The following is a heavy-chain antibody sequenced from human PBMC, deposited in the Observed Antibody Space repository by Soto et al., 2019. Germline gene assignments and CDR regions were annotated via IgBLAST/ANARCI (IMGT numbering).Heavy chain of an antibody. D-gene: IGHD3-16*01. Sequence: QVQLVQSGAEVKKPGSSVRVSCKVSGGTFGSHTFTWVRQAPGQGLEWMGEIIPVFNAANYAQRFQDRVTITEDRSATTVYLELSRLTSADTATYYCARIEPLTYHNTRGTDLDFGGQGTLVIVSS. CDR2: IIPVFNAA. CDR1: GGTFGSHT. V-gene: IGHV1-69*06. J-gene: IGHJ4*02. CDR3: ARIEPLTYHNTRGTDLDF.